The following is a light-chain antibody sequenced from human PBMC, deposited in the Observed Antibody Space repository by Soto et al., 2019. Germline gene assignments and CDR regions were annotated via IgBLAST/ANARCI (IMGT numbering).Light chain of an antibody. J-gene: IGKJ1*01. V-gene: IGKV3-20*01. CDR3: QQYGSSPT. CDR2: GAS. Sequence: IVLTQSPGTLSLSPGDRATLSCRASQSVSNDYVAWFQQKPGQAPRLLLYGASTRATGIPDRFSGSGSGTDFTLTISRLEPEDFAVYYCQQYGSSPTFGQGTKVDIK. CDR1: QSVSNDY.